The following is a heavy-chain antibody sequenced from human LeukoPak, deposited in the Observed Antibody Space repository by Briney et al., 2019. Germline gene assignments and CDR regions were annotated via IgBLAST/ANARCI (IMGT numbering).Heavy chain of an antibody. CDR2: INHSGST. CDR1: GGSISSSSYY. J-gene: IGHJ4*02. D-gene: IGHD3-10*01. CDR3: ARQEPLYYYGSGKVDY. Sequence: SETLSLTCTVSGGSISSSSYYWSWIRQPPGKGLEWIGEINHSGSTNYNPSLKSRVTISVDTSKNQFSLKLSSVTAADTAVYYCARQEPLYYYGSGKVDYWGQGTLVTVSS. V-gene: IGHV4-39*07.